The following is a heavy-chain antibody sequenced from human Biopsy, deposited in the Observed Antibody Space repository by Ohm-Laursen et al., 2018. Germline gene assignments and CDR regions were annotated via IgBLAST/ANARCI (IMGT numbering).Heavy chain of an antibody. CDR2: IFNSANT. V-gene: IGHV4-31*01. Sequence: TLSLTCTVSGGSISSGGSYWSWIRQRPGKGLEWIGYIFNSANTYYNPSLKNLITISGDTSKNQFSLKLNSVTAADTAVYYCARGDYFDSNDYFWFDPWGQGTLVTVSS. CDR1: GGSISSGGSY. CDR3: ARGDYFDSNDYFWFDP. D-gene: IGHD3-22*01. J-gene: IGHJ5*02.